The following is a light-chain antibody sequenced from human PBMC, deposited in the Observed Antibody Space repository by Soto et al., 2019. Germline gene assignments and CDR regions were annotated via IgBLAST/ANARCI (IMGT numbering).Light chain of an antibody. CDR1: STDVGEYNY. CDR3: SSFVGAPVI. V-gene: IGLV2-8*01. J-gene: IGLJ2*01. CDR2: EVN. Sequence: QSVLTQPPSASGSPGQSVTIPCAGTSTDVGEYNYVSWYQQHPGKVPKLIIFEVNKRPSGVPDRFSGSKSGDTASLTVSGLQAEDEADSYCSSFVGAPVIFGGGTKLTVL.